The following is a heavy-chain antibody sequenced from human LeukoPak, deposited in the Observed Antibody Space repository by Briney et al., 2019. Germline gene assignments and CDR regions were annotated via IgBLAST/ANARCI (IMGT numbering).Heavy chain of an antibody. CDR1: GFTFSSYY. V-gene: IGHV3-23*01. Sequence: GASLRLSCAASGFTFSSYYMTWVRQAPGKGLEWVSGISGSGGSTYYADSVKGRFTISSDNSKNSLYLQMNNLRAEDTAVYYSAKDKSNCFFDYWGQGTLVTVSS. CDR3: AKDKSNCFFDY. CDR2: ISGSGGST. D-gene: IGHD2-21*01. J-gene: IGHJ4*02.